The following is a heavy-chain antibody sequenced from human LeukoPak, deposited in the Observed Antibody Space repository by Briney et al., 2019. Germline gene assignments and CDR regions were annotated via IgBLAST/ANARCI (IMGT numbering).Heavy chain of an antibody. CDR3: ARGPSPLYCSGGSCYGGGYYYGMDV. Sequence: PSETLSLTCTVSGGSISSYYWTWIRQPAGKGLEWIGRIYTSGSTNYNPSLKSRVTISVDTSKNQFSLKLSSVTAADTAVYYCARGPSPLYCSGGSCYGGGYYYGMDVWGKGTTVTVSS. V-gene: IGHV4-4*07. CDR1: GGSISSYY. J-gene: IGHJ6*04. CDR2: IYTSGST. D-gene: IGHD2-15*01.